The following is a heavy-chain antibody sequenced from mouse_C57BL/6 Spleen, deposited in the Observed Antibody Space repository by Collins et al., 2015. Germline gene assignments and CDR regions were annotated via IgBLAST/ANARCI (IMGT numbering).Heavy chain of an antibody. CDR2: IYPRDGST. CDR1: SYY. CDR3: ALLLRAY. D-gene: IGHD1-1*01. V-gene: IGHV1S12*01. Sequence: SYYIHWVKQRPGQGLEWIGYIYPRDGSTNYNEKFKGKATLTADTSSSTAYMQLSSLTSEDSAVYFCALLLRAYWGQGTLVTVSA. J-gene: IGHJ3*01.